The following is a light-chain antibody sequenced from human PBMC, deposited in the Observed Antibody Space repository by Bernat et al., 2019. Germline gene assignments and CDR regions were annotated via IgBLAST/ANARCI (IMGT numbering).Light chain of an antibody. CDR1: SNNVGNQG. J-gene: IGLJ3*02. Sequence: QAGLTQPPSVSKDLRQTATLTCTGNSNNVGNQGAAWLQQHQGHPPKLLSYRNNNRPSGIAERLSASRSGKTASLTITGLQPEEEADYYCAAWDNGLSGWVFGGGTTLTV. V-gene: IGLV10-54*01. CDR2: RNN. CDR3: AAWDNGLSGWV.